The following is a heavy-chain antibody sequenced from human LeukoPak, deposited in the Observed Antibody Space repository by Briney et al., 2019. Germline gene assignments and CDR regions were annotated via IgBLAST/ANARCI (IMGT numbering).Heavy chain of an antibody. CDR2: ITQDGDQK. V-gene: IGHV3-7*03. Sequence: GGSLRLSCAASGFTFSSYWMSWVRQAPGKGLEWVANITQDGDQKYYADSVRGRFTISRDNAKNTLYLQMNSLTAEDTAVYYCARFAKGYGPGDIVYWGQGTLVTVSS. CDR1: GFTFSSYW. CDR3: ARFAKGYGPGDIVY. D-gene: IGHD5-18*01. J-gene: IGHJ4*02.